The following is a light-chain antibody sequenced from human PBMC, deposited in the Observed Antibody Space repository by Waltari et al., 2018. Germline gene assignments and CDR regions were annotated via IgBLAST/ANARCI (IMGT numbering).Light chain of an antibody. V-gene: IGKV1-12*01. Sequence: EIQMTQSPSSVSASAGDTVSITCRASQAISIWLAWYQQKPGDSPNLLSYHASNLQRGVPSRFSGSGSGTDFTLTISSLRPEDSATYYCQQGSAFPPTFGQGTKVEV. CDR3: QQGSAFPPT. CDR1: QAISIW. J-gene: IGKJ1*01. CDR2: HAS.